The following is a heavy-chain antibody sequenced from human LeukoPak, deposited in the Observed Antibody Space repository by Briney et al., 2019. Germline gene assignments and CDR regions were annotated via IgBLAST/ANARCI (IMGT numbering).Heavy chain of an antibody. CDR3: ATSSRYYFDY. D-gene: IGHD2-2*01. J-gene: IGHJ4*02. Sequence: GGSLRLSCAASGLTFSSYAMSWVRQAPGKGLEWVSAISGSGGSTYYADSVRGRFTISRDNSKNTLYLQMNSLRAEDTAVYYCATSSRYYFDYWGQGTLVTVSS. CDR2: ISGSGGST. V-gene: IGHV3-23*01. CDR1: GLTFSSYA.